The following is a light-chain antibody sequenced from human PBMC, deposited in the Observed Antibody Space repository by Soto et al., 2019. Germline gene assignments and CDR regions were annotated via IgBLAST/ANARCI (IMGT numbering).Light chain of an antibody. J-gene: IGKJ4*01. CDR1: QAISRW. CDR3: QQTNSFPLT. CDR2: AAS. Sequence: DIQMTQSPSSLSASVGDRVTVTCRASQAISRWLGWYQQRPGKAPRLLISAASTLQRGVPSRFSGSGSGTHFTLTISSLQPEDFATYYCQQTNSFPLTFGGGTKVDIK. V-gene: IGKV1-12*01.